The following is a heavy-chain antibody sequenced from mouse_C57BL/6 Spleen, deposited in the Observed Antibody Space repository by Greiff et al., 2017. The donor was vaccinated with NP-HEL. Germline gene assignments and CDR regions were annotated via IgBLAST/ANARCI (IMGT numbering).Heavy chain of an antibody. J-gene: IGHJ4*01. D-gene: IGHD2-4*01. CDR3: ARRGLRHAMDY. CDR1: GYTFTSYW. CDR2: IYPGSGST. Sequence: QVQLQQPGAELVKPGASVKMSCKASGYTFTSYWITWVKQRPGQGLEWIGDIYPGSGSTNYNEKFKSKATLTVDTSSSTAYMQLSSLTSEDAAVYYCARRGLRHAMDYWGQGTSVTVSS. V-gene: IGHV1-55*01.